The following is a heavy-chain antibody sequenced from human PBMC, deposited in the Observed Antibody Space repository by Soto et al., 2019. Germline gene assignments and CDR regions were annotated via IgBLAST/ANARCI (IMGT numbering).Heavy chain of an antibody. CDR2: VIPILGTA. V-gene: IGHV1-69*01. CDR3: ARLGHPGH. J-gene: IGHJ4*02. CDR1: GGSLRNSV. Sequence: QVQLVQSGAEVKKPGSSVKVSCTASGGSLRNSVISWVRQAPAQRLEWMGGVIPILGTANYAQKFQGRVTMTADEATSTAYMDLGRLSPDDPAGYYCARLGHPGHWGPGTLVIVSS.